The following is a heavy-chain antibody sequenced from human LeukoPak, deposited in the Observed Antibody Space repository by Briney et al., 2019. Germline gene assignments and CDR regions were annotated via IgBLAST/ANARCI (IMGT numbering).Heavy chain of an antibody. D-gene: IGHD3-3*01. CDR1: GFTFSSYW. CDR2: IKQDGSEK. V-gene: IGHV3-7*01. Sequence: GSLRLSCAASGFTFSSYWMSWVRQAPGKGLEWVANIKQDGSEKYYVDSVKGRFTISRDNAKNSLYLQMNSLRAEDTAVYYCARDSRYYDFWSGYHVVGYYYYYGMDVWGQGTTVTVSS. J-gene: IGHJ6*02. CDR3: ARDSRYYDFWSGYHVVGYYYYYGMDV.